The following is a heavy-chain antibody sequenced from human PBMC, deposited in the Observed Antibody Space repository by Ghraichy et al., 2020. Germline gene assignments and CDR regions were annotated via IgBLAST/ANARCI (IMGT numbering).Heavy chain of an antibody. Sequence: GESLNISCAASGFTFSSYWMHWVRQAPGKGLVWVSRINSDGSSTSYADSVKGRFTISRDNAKNTLYLQMNSLRAEDTAVYYCARWESGVVKHWGQGTLVTVSS. CDR3: ARWESGVVKH. CDR1: GFTFSSYW. V-gene: IGHV3-74*01. CDR2: INSDGSST. D-gene: IGHD2-15*01. J-gene: IGHJ4*02.